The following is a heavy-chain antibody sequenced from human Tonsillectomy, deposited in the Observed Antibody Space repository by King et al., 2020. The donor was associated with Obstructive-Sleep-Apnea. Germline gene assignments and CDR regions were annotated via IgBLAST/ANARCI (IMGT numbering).Heavy chain of an antibody. CDR2: INPHSGAT. CDR3: AREAAKYDYVWGD. V-gene: IGHV1-2*02. CDR1: GYTFTAYY. J-gene: IGHJ4*02. D-gene: IGHD3-16*01. Sequence: VQLVQSGAEVKKPGASVKVSCKASGYTFTAYYMYWVRQAPGQGLEWMGWINPHSGATNYAQKFQGRVTVTRDTSTSTAYMKLSRLRSDDTAVYYCAREAAKYDYVWGDWGQGTLVTVSS.